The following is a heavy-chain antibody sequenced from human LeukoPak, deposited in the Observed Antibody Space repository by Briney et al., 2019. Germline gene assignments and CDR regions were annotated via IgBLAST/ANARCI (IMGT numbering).Heavy chain of an antibody. CDR2: IYPGDSDT. Sequence: GESLKISCKASGYGFTSYWIGWVRQMPGKGLEWMGIIYPGDSDTRYSPSFQGQVTISADKSISTAYLQWSSLKASDTAMYYCARQQVPAAITAFDIWGQGTMVTVSS. D-gene: IGHD2-2*02. CDR1: GYGFTSYW. J-gene: IGHJ3*02. CDR3: ARQQVPAAITAFDI. V-gene: IGHV5-51*01.